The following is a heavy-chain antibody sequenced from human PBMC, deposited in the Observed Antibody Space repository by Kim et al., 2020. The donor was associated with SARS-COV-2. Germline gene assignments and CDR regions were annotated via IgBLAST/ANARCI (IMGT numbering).Heavy chain of an antibody. CDR3: ARDREVARYYYGSGMGY. J-gene: IGHJ4*02. V-gene: IGHV1-18*04. D-gene: IGHD3-10*01. Sequence: ASVKVSCKASGYTFTSYGISWVRQAPGQGLEWMGWISAYNGNTNYAQKLQGRVTMTTDTSTSTAYMELRSLRSDDTAVYYCARDREVARYYYGSGMGYWGQGTLVTVSS. CDR1: GYTFTSYG. CDR2: ISAYNGNT.